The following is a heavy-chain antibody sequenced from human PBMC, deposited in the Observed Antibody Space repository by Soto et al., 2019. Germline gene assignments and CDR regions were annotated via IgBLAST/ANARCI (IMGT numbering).Heavy chain of an antibody. D-gene: IGHD4-17*01. CDR2: IIPIFGTA. CDR1: GGTFSSYA. V-gene: IGHV1-69*12. CDR3: ARGAGDYGGNEHYFDY. J-gene: IGHJ4*02. Sequence: QVQLVQSGAEVKKPGSSVKVSCKASGGTFSSYAISWVRQAPGQGLEWMGGIIPIFGTANYAQKFQGRVTITAEQYTSTAYMELSSLRSEDTAVYYCARGAGDYGGNEHYFDYWGQGTLVTVSS.